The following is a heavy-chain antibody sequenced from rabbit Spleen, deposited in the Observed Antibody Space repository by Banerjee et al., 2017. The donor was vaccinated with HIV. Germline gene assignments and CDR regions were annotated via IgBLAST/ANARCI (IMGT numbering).Heavy chain of an antibody. V-gene: IGHV1S45*01. Sequence: QEQLVESGGGLVQPEGSLTLTCKASGFSFTDKDVMCWVRQAPGKGLEWIGCINTITGKAVYATWAKGRFTISRASSTTVTLQMTSLTVADTATYFCARDTSSSFSSYGMDLWGPGTLVTV. J-gene: IGHJ6*01. CDR2: INTITGKA. CDR1: GFSFTDKDV. CDR3: ARDTSSSFSSYGMDL. D-gene: IGHD1-1*01.